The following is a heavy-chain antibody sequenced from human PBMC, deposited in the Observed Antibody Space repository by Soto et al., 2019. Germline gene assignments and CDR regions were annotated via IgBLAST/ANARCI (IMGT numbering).Heavy chain of an antibody. CDR2: TYYRSKWYN. V-gene: IGHV6-1*01. J-gene: IGHJ6*02. D-gene: IGHD1-1*01. Sequence: SQTLSLTCAISGDSVSSNSAAWNGIRQSPSRGLEWLGRTYYRSKWYNDYAVSVKSRITINPDTSKNQFSLQLNSVTPEDTAVYYFAREANWNPSSYYYYGMDVWGQGTTVTVSS. CDR1: GDSVSSNSAA. CDR3: AREANWNPSSYYYYGMDV.